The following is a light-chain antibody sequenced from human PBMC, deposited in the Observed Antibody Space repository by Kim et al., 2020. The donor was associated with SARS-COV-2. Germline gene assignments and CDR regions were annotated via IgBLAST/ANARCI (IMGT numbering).Light chain of an antibody. V-gene: IGKV3-11*01. CDR2: DAA. J-gene: IGKJ4*01. Sequence: PGESATLYCRASHNIGINLAWYQQTPGQPPRLLIYDAAMRAAGIPDRFSGSGSGTDFTLTIGNLAPEDFAIYYCQQRGNWPPALTFGGGTKVDIK. CDR3: QQRGNWPPALT. CDR1: HNIGIN.